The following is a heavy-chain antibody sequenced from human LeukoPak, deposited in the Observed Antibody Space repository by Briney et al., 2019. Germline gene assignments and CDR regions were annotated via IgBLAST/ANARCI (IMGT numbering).Heavy chain of an antibody. CDR1: GFTFTSSA. V-gene: IGHV1-58*01. J-gene: IGHJ6*03. D-gene: IGHD4-11*01. CDR2: IVVGSGNT. Sequence: PVASVKVSCKASGFTFTSSAVQWVRQARGQRLEWIGWIVVGSGNTNYAQKFQERVTITRDMSTSTAYMELSSLRSEDTAVYYCAAITTVTIPAYYYMDVWGKGTTVTVSS. CDR3: AAITTVTIPAYYYMDV.